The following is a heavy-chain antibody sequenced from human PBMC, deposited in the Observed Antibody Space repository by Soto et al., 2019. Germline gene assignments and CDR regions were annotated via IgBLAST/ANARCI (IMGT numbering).Heavy chain of an antibody. CDR1: GFTFSSYE. CDR3: AREEQQNCYYHGMDV. V-gene: IGHV3-48*03. D-gene: IGHD6-13*01. CDR2: ISSSDSRI. J-gene: IGHJ6*02. Sequence: PGGSLRLSCAASGFTFSSYEMNWVRQAPGKGLEWVSYISSSDSRIHYADFVKGRFTISRDNAKNSLYLQMNSLRAEDTAVYYCAREEQQNCYYHGMDVWGQGTTVTVSS.